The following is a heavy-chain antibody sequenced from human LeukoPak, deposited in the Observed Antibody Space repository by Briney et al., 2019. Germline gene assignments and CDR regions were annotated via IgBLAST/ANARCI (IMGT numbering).Heavy chain of an antibody. CDR3: AGGHYDSSGYFDY. CDR2: IYHSGST. D-gene: IGHD3-22*01. CDR1: GGSISSGGYS. J-gene: IGHJ4*02. Sequence: SETLSLTCAVSGGSISSGGYSWSWIRQPPGKGLEWIGYIYHSGSTYYNPSLKSRVTISVDRSKNQFSLKLSSVTAADTAVYYCAGGHYDSSGYFDYWGQGTLVTVSS. V-gene: IGHV4-30-2*01.